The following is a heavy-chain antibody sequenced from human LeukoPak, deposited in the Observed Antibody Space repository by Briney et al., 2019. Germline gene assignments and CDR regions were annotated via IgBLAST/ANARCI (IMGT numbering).Heavy chain of an antibody. V-gene: IGHV4-39*07. CDR2: IYYSGST. D-gene: IGHD3-16*01. CDR1: GGSISSSSYY. J-gene: IGHJ4*02. Sequence: KPSETLSLTCTVSGGSISSSSYYWGWIRQPPGKGLEWIGSIYYSGSTYYNPSLKSRVIISVDTSKNQFSLKLSSVTAADTAVYYCARDGGWGRSNFDYWGQGTLVTVSS. CDR3: ARDGGWGRSNFDY.